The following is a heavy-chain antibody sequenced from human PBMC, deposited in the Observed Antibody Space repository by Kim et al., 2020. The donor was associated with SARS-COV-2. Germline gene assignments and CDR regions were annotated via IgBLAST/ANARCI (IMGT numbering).Heavy chain of an antibody. V-gene: IGHV5-51*01. J-gene: IGHJ6*03. Sequence: GESLKISCKGSGYSFTNYWIGWVRQMPGKGLEWMGIIYPGDSDTRHSPSFQGQVTISADKSISTAYLQWSSLKASDTAMYYCARHVGYYYYYMDVWGKGTTVTVSS. D-gene: IGHD1-26*01. CDR2: IYPGDSDT. CDR1: GYSFTNYW. CDR3: ARHVGYYYYYMDV.